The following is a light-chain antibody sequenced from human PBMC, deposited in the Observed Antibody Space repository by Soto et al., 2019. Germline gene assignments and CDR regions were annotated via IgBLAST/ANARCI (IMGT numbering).Light chain of an antibody. CDR1: QTINDN. CDR2: GAS. Sequence: VMTQAPATLSVSPGERATLSCRASQTINDNVAWYQLKDGQVPRLVIYGASTRATDIPARFSGSGSGTEFTLTIRSLQSEDFAVYYCHQYNHWLTWTCGQGTKGDIK. J-gene: IGKJ1*01. V-gene: IGKV3-15*01. CDR3: HQYNHWLTWT.